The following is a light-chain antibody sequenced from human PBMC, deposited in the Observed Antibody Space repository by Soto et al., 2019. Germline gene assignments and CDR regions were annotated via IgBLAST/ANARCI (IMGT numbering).Light chain of an antibody. J-gene: IGKJ2*01. V-gene: IGKV4-1*01. CDR2: WAS. CDR1: QSVIHTSNNKSY. Sequence: DIMMTQSPDSLAVSLGERATINCKSSQSVIHTSNNKSYLAWYQQKAGQPPELLLYWASARDSGVPDRFSGSGSGTNFTLTINSLQDEDVAVYYCQQYYTTPRTFGQGTKVDIK. CDR3: QQYYTTPRT.